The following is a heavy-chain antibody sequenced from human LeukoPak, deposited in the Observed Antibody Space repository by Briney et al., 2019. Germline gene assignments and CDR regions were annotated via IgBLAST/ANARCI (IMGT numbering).Heavy chain of an antibody. J-gene: IGHJ4*02. CDR3: AREVGYSSGPLDY. D-gene: IGHD6-19*01. Sequence: GRSLRLSCAASGFTFSSYAMHWVRQAPGKGLEWVAVIPYDGSNKYYADSVKGRFTISRDNSKNTLYLQMNSLRAEDTAVYYCAREVGYSSGPLDYWGQGTLVTVSS. CDR2: IPYDGSNK. CDR1: GFTFSSYA. V-gene: IGHV3-30-3*01.